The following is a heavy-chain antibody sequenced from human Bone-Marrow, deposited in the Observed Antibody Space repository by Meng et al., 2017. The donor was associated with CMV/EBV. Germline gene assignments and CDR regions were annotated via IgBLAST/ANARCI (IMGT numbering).Heavy chain of an antibody. J-gene: IGHJ5*02. V-gene: IGHV4-34*01. D-gene: IGHD3-3*01. Sequence: SETLSLTCAVYGGSFSGYYWSWIRQPPGKGLEWIGEISHSGSTNYDPSLKSRVTISVDTSKNQFSLKLSSVTAADTAVYYCARGGGLRFLDPWGQGTLVTVSS. CDR3: ARGGGLRFLDP. CDR2: ISHSGST. CDR1: GGSFSGYY.